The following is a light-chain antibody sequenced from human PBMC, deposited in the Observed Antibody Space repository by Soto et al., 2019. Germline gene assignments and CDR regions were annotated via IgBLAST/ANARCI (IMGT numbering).Light chain of an antibody. CDR1: SSDIGTYNY. Sequence: QSALTQPASVSGSPGQSITISCTGTSSDIGTYNYVSWYQQNPGKAPKLMLYEVSNRPSGVSNRFFGSKSGNTASLTISGLQAEDEADYFCNSYTSSSTLYVFGTGTKLTVL. V-gene: IGLV2-14*01. CDR2: EVS. CDR3: NSYTSSSTLYV. J-gene: IGLJ1*01.